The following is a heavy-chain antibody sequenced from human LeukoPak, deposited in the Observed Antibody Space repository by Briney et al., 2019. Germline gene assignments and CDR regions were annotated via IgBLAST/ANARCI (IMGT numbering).Heavy chain of an antibody. Sequence: PGGSLRLSCAASGFTFNTYIMNWVRQAPGKGLEWVSAISGSGGSTYYADSVKGRFTISRDNSKNTLYLQMNSLRAEDTAVYYCAKDDFYSGSYYFDYWGQGTLVTVSS. J-gene: IGHJ4*02. CDR3: AKDDFYSGSYYFDY. CDR1: GFTFNTYI. D-gene: IGHD1-26*01. V-gene: IGHV3-23*01. CDR2: ISGSGGST.